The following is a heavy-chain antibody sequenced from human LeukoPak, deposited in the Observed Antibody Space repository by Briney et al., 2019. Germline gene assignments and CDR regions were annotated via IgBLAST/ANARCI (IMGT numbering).Heavy chain of an antibody. CDR2: VYYTGST. J-gene: IGHJ4*02. Sequence: GSLRLSCTTSGFNFGDYAMTWIRRPPGKGLEWIGNVYYTGSTNYNPSLRSRVTISLDTSKNQFSLKLSSVTAADTAVYYCARGLRWSDYWGQGTLVTVSS. V-gene: IGHV4-59*01. CDR3: ARGLRWSDY. CDR1: GFNFGDYA. D-gene: IGHD4-23*01.